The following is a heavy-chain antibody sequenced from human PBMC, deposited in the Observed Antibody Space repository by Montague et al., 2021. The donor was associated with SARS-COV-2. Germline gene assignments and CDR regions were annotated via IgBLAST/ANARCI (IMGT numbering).Heavy chain of an antibody. D-gene: IGHD2-15*01. J-gene: IGHJ4*02. CDR3: ARLTAGYCSGGSCYWGTGFDY. V-gene: IGHV4-39*07. Sequence: SETLSLTCTVSGGSISSSSYYWGWIRQPPGKGLEWIGSIYYSGSTYYNPSLKSRVTISVDTSKNQFSLKLSSVTAADTAVYYCARLTAGYCSGGSCYWGTGFDYWGQGTLVTVSS. CDR2: IYYSGST. CDR1: GGSISSSSYY.